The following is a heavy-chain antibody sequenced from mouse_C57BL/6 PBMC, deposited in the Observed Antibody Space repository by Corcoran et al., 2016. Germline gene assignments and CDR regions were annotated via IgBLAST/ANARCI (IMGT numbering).Heavy chain of an antibody. D-gene: IGHD1-1*01. Sequence: QIQLVQSGPELKKPGETVKISCKASGYTFTTYGMSWVKQAPGKGLKWMGWINTYSGVPTYADDFKGRFAFSLETSASTAYLQINNLKNEDTATYFCARGTYGSIVDYWGQGTTLTVSS. V-gene: IGHV9-3*01. CDR3: ARGTYGSIVDY. J-gene: IGHJ2*01. CDR2: INTYSGVP. CDR1: GYTFTTYG.